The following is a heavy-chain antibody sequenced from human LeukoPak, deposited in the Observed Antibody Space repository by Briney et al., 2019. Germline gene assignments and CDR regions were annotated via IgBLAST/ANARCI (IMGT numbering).Heavy chain of an antibody. D-gene: IGHD3-10*01. CDR2: IIPIFGTA. Sequence: SVKVSCKASGGTFSSYAISWVRQAPGQGLEWMGGIIPIFGTANYAQKFQGRVTITADESTSTAYMELSSLRSEDTAVYYCARGKALLWFGEPHYFDYWGQGTLVSVSS. J-gene: IGHJ4*02. CDR3: ARGKALLWFGEPHYFDY. V-gene: IGHV1-69*13. CDR1: GGTFSSYA.